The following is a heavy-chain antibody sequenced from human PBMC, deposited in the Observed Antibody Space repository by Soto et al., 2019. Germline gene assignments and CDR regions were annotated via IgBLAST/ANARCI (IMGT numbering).Heavy chain of an antibody. CDR2: IYYSWST. D-gene: IGHD6-13*01. Sequence: SETLSLTCTVSGGSISSSSYYWGWIRQPPGKGLEWIGSIYYSWSTYYNPSLKSRVTISVDTSKNQFSLKLSSVTAADTAVYYCARLPAIAAAGIYYYYGMDVWGQGTTVTVSS. CDR3: ARLPAIAAAGIYYYYGMDV. CDR1: GGSISSSSYY. V-gene: IGHV4-39*01. J-gene: IGHJ6*02.